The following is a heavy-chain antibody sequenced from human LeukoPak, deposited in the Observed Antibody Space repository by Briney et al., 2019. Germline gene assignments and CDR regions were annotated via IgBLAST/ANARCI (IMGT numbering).Heavy chain of an antibody. V-gene: IGHV3-21*01. CDR2: ISSSSSYI. J-gene: IGHJ4*02. Sequence: GGSLRLSCAASGFTFSSYAMTWIRQAPGKGLEWVSSISSSSSYIYYADSVKGRFTISRDNAKNSLYLQMNSLRAEDTAVYYCARGQSRGSSGWHVDYWGQGTLVTVSS. CDR1: GFTFSSYA. D-gene: IGHD6-19*01. CDR3: ARGQSRGSSGWHVDY.